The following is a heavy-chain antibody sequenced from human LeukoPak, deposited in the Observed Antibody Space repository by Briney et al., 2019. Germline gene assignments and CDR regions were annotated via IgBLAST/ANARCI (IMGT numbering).Heavy chain of an antibody. CDR3: ARGPLVGATYFDY. V-gene: IGHV3-30*03. J-gene: IGHJ4*02. Sequence: QPGRSLRLPCAASGFIFSSYGMHWVRQAPGKGLEWVTVISYDGNNKYYADSVKGRFTISRDNAKNSLYLQMNSLRPEDTAVYYCARGPLVGATYFDYWGQGTQVTVSS. D-gene: IGHD1-26*01. CDR1: GFIFSSYG. CDR2: ISYDGNNK.